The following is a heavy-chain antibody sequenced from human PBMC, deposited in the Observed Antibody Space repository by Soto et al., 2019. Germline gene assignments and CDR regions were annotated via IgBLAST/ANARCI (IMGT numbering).Heavy chain of an antibody. J-gene: IGHJ3*02. CDR1: GGTFSSYA. CDR3: ARVRYTVVVVAATYAFDI. D-gene: IGHD2-15*01. Sequence: ASVKVSCTASGGTFSSYAISWVRQAPGQGLEWMGWINPNSGSTNYAQKFQGRVTMTWDTSISTAYMELSRLRSDDTAVYYCARVRYTVVVVAATYAFDIWGQGTMVTVSS. CDR2: INPNSGST. V-gene: IGHV1-2*02.